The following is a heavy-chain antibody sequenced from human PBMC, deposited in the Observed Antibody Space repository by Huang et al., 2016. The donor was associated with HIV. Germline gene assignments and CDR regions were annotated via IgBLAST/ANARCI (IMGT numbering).Heavy chain of an antibody. CDR2: IYPGDSDT. J-gene: IGHJ6*02. V-gene: IGHV5-51*01. CDR3: ARLIGSPSFYYGLDV. D-gene: IGHD3-10*01. CDR1: GYRFRSNW. Sequence: EVQLVQSGAEVNKPGESLKISCKGSGYRFRSNWIGWVRQMPGKGLEWMGIIYPGDSDTRYSPSFHGQFTISADKSINTAYLQWSSLKASDTAMYYCARLIGSPSFYYGLDVWGQGTTVTVSS.